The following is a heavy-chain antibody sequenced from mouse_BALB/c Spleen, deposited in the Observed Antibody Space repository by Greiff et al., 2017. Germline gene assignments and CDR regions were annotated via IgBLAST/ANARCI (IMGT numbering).Heavy chain of an antibody. CDR3: ARTGNYYAMDY. CDR1: GYTFTSYT. J-gene: IGHJ4*01. V-gene: IGHV1-4*02. Sequence: QVQLKQSAAELARPGASVKMSCKASGYTFTSYTMHWVKQRPGQGLEWIGYINPSSGYTEYNQKFKDKTTLTADKSSSTAYMQLSSLTSEDSAVYYCARTGNYYAMDYWGQGTSVTVSS. CDR2: INPSSGYT.